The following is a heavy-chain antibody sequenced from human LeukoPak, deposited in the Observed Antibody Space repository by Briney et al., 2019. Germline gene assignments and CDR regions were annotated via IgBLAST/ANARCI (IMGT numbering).Heavy chain of an antibody. CDR1: GFTFSSYW. Sequence: PGGSLRLSCAASGFTFSSYWMHWVRQAPGKGLVWVSRISSDGTSTTYADSVKGRFTISRDNTKNTLYLQMNSLRAEDTAVYYCARGGRYRGYGWGQGTLVTVSS. V-gene: IGHV3-74*03. J-gene: IGHJ4*02. CDR2: ISSDGTST. D-gene: IGHD5-12*01. CDR3: ARGGRYRGYG.